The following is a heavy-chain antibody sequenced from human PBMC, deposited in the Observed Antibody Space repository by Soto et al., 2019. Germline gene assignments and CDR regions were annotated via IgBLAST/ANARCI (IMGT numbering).Heavy chain of an antibody. CDR1: GFTLSNYA. J-gene: IGHJ5*02. Sequence: GGSLRLSCAASGFTLSNYAMSWVRQAPGKGLEWVSTFSGTGGYTYYTDSVKGRFTISRDESKNTLFLHMNSLRAADAAVYYCARGQRALITYGPFDPWGQGTLVTVSS. D-gene: IGHD4-17*01. CDR2: FSGTGGYT. CDR3: ARGQRALITYGPFDP. V-gene: IGHV3-23*01.